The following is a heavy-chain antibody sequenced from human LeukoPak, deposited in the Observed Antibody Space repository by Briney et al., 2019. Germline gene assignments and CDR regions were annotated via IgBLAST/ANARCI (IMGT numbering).Heavy chain of an antibody. Sequence: PGGSLRLSCAASGFTFDDYAMHWVRQAPGKGLEWVSLISWDGGSTYYADSVKGRFTISRDNSKNSLYLQMNSLRAEDTAVYYCAKVMDYYDSSPFDYWGQGTLVTVSS. D-gene: IGHD3-22*01. V-gene: IGHV3-43D*03. CDR1: GFTFDDYA. CDR2: ISWDGGST. CDR3: AKVMDYYDSSPFDY. J-gene: IGHJ4*02.